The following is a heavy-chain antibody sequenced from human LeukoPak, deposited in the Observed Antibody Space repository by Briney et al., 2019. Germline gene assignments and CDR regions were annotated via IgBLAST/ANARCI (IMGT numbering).Heavy chain of an antibody. Sequence: GGSLRLSCAASGFTLINFNINWVRQAPGKGLEWVSSISSSGTDIYYADSLKGRFTISRDNAKNSVSLQMNSLRAEDTAVYYCASYMTTLTDAFDIWGQGTMVTVSS. CDR3: ASYMTTLTDAFDI. J-gene: IGHJ3*02. D-gene: IGHD4-17*01. V-gene: IGHV3-21*01. CDR2: ISSSGTDI. CDR1: GFTLINFN.